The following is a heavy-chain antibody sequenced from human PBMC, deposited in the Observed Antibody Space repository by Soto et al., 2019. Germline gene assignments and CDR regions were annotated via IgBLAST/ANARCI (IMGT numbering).Heavy chain of an antibody. J-gene: IGHJ4*02. CDR1: GFSFSNYW. V-gene: IGHV3-74*01. Sequence: EVQLVESGGGLVQPGGSLTLSCAASGFSFSNYWMHWVRQAPGKGLVWVSLTYSDGSSTNYADSVKGRFTMSRDDAKNTLYPQMNSLRAEDTAVYFCARSRFPYYFDYWGQGTLVTVSS. D-gene: IGHD2-21*01. CDR2: TYSDGSST. CDR3: ARSRFPYYFDY.